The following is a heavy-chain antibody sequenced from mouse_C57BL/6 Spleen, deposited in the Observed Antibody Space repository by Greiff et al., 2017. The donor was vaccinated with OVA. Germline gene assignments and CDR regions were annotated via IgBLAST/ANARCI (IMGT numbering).Heavy chain of an antibody. J-gene: IGHJ1*03. V-gene: IGHV1-15*01. Sequence: QVQLQQSGAELVRPGASVTLSCKASGYTFTDYEMHWVKQTPVHGLEWIGAIDPETGGTAYNQKFKGKAILTADKSSSTAYMELRSLTSEDSAVYYCTRRDYYYGSSPWYFDVWGTGTTVTVS. CDR3: TRRDYYYGSSPWYFDV. D-gene: IGHD1-1*01. CDR1: GYTFTDYE. CDR2: IDPETGGT.